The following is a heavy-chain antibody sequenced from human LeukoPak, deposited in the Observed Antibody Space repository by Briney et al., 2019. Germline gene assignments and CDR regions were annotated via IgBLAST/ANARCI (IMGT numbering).Heavy chain of an antibody. Sequence: GASVKVSCKASGYTFTSYDINWVRQATGQGLEWMGWMNPNSGNTGYAQKFQGRVTITRNTSISTAYMELSSLRSEDTAVYYCARVHELQHSDYWGQGTLVTVSS. CDR3: ARVHELQHSDY. D-gene: IGHD1/OR15-1a*01. V-gene: IGHV1-8*03. J-gene: IGHJ4*02. CDR2: MNPNSGNT. CDR1: GYTFTSYD.